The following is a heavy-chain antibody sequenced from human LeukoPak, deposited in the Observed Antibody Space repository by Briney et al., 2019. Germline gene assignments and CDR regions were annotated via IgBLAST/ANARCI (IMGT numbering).Heavy chain of an antibody. CDR1: GGSISSYY. CDR3: AIEVDTMIVGFDI. Sequence: SQTLSLTCTVSGGSISSYYWSWIRQPAGKGLEWIGRIYTSGSTNYNPSLKSRVTMSVDTSKNQFSLKLSSVTAADTAVYYCAIEVDTMIVGFDIWGQGTMVTVSS. V-gene: IGHV4-4*07. CDR2: IYTSGST. D-gene: IGHD3-22*01. J-gene: IGHJ3*02.